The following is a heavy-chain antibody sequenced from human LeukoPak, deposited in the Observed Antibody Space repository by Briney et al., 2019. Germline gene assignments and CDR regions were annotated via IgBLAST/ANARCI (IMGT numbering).Heavy chain of an antibody. Sequence: GASVNVSCKASGDSFSSYFMHWVRQAPGQGLEWMGIINPSDGTPRYTQKFQDRVTMTRDTSTSTVYMELINLRSDDTAIYFCASGNQLLSRYFEYWGQGTLVTVSS. CDR2: INPSDGTP. D-gene: IGHD2-2*01. CDR3: ASGNQLLSRYFEY. CDR1: GDSFSSYF. J-gene: IGHJ4*02. V-gene: IGHV1-46*01.